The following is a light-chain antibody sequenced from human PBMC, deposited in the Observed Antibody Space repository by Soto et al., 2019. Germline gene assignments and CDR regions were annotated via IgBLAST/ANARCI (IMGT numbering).Light chain of an antibody. V-gene: IGKV1-5*03. CDR2: EAS. CDR3: QQYNGYWT. J-gene: IGKJ1*01. CDR1: QSISGS. Sequence: DIQMTQSPSTLSASVGDRVTITCRASQSISGSLAWYQQKPGKAPKLQIYEASNLKSGVPLRFSGSGSGTEYTLTISSLQPDDSASYYCQQYNGYWTFGQGTRVEIK.